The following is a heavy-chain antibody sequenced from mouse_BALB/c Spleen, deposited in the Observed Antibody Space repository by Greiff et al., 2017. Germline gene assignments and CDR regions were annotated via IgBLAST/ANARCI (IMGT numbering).Heavy chain of an antibody. J-gene: IGHJ2*01. CDR1: GYTFSSYW. D-gene: IGHD1-1*01. Sequence: VQLQQSGAELMKPGASVKISCKATGYTFSSYWIEWVKQRPGHGLEWIGEILPGSGSTNYNEKFKGKATFTADTSSNTAYMQLSSLTSEDSAVYYCARFLITTVVVGDYWGQGTTLTVSS. CDR3: ARFLITTVVVGDY. CDR2: ILPGSGST. V-gene: IGHV1-9*01.